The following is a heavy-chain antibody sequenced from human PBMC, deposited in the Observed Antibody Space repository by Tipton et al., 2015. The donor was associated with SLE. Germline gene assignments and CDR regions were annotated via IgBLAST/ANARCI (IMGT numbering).Heavy chain of an antibody. CDR2: IYYSGST. CDR1: GGSISSGSYY. D-gene: IGHD2-15*01. V-gene: IGHV4-61*01. Sequence: TLSLTCTVSGGSISSGSYYWSWIRQPPGKGLEWIGYIYYSGSTNYNPSLKSRVTISVDTSKNQFSLKLSSVTAADTAVYYCARDSLAATYFDYWGQGTLVTVSS. J-gene: IGHJ4*02. CDR3: ARDSLAATYFDY.